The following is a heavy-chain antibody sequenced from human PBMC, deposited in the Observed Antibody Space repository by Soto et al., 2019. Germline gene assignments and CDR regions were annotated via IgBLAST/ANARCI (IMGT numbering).Heavy chain of an antibody. D-gene: IGHD2-15*01. Sequence: EVQLLESGGGLVQPGGSLGLSCAASGFTFSSYAMSWVRQAPGKGLEWVSAISGSGGSTYYADSVKGRFTISRDNSKNTVYLQMNSLRAEDTAVYYCAKGPAGIRDIRGFDIWGQGTMVTVSS. CDR2: ISGSGGST. CDR1: GFTFSSYA. V-gene: IGHV3-23*01. J-gene: IGHJ3*02. CDR3: AKGPAGIRDIRGFDI.